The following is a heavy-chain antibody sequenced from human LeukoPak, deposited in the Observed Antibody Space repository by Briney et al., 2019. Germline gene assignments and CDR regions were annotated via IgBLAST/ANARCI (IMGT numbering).Heavy chain of an antibody. D-gene: IGHD2-2*01. J-gene: IGHJ6*02. Sequence: ASVKVSCKASGYTFTSYDINWVRQATGQGLEWMGWMNPNSGNTGYAQKFQGRVTMTRNTSISTACMELSSLRSEDTAVYYCARGPHRWKYCSSTSCSWVGRYYYYGMDVWGQGTTVTVSS. CDR3: ARGPHRWKYCSSTSCSWVGRYYYYGMDV. CDR2: MNPNSGNT. CDR1: GYTFTSYD. V-gene: IGHV1-8*01.